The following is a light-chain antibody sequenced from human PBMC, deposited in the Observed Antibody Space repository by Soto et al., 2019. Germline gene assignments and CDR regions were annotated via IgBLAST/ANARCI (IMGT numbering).Light chain of an antibody. V-gene: IGKV1-9*01. Sequence: DIQLTQSPSFLSASVGDRVTITCRASQGISTYLAWYQQKLGKAPKLLIYDASTLQSGVPSRFSGSRSGTEFTLTISSLQPEDFATYYCQQYNSYWTFGQGTKVDIK. CDR2: DAS. J-gene: IGKJ1*01. CDR3: QQYNSYWT. CDR1: QGISTY.